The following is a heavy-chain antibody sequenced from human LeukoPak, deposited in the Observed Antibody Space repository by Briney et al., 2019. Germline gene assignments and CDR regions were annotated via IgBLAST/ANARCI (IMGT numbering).Heavy chain of an antibody. Sequence: SETLSLTCSVSGGDITTSIRSIGSYYWSWLRQPPGKGLEWISYIYDSGRANYNPSLKSRVTISVDMPKNHFSLKLTTVTAADTAIYYCARAPYYYDSGGYWSKPRYFDYWGQGIPVTVSS. D-gene: IGHD3-22*01. V-gene: IGHV4-61*03. J-gene: IGHJ4*02. CDR1: GGDITTSIRSIGSYY. CDR2: IYDSGRA. CDR3: ARAPYYYDSGGYWSKPRYFDY.